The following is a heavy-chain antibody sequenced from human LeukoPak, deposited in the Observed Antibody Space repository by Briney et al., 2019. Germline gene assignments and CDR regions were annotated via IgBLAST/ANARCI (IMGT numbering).Heavy chain of an antibody. V-gene: IGHV4-39*01. CDR3: ASPQSSGYGEFAFDI. CDR1: GGSISSSSYC. D-gene: IGHD5-12*01. CDR2: IYYSGST. J-gene: IGHJ3*02. Sequence: PSETLSLTCTVSGGSISSSSYCWGWIRQPPGKGLEWIGSIYYSGSTYYNPSLKSRVTISVDTSKNQFSLKLSSVTAADTAVYYCASPQSSGYGEFAFDIWGQGTMVTVSS.